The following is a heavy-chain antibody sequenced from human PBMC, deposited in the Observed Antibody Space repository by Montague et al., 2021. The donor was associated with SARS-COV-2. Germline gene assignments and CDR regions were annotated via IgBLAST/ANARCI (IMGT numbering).Heavy chain of an antibody. CDR2: ISSSGGGSTK. D-gene: IGHD1-1*01. CDR1: EFIFSSYE. Sequence: SLRLSCAASEFIFSSYEMNWVRQAPGKGLEWISYISSSGGGSTKHYTDSVKGRFTISRDNAKNSLYLQMNSLRVEDTAIYYCAGDRDWNDWCGMDVWGQGTTVTVSS. CDR3: AGDRDWNDWCGMDV. V-gene: IGHV3-48*03. J-gene: IGHJ6*02.